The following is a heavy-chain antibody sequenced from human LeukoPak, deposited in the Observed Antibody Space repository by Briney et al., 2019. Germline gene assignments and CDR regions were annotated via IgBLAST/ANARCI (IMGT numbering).Heavy chain of an antibody. V-gene: IGHV3-53*01. CDR1: GFTVSSNY. J-gene: IGHJ3*02. D-gene: IGHD1-26*01. CDR3: AGSGSYYRGAFDI. CDR2: IYSGGST. Sequence: PGGSLRLSCAASGFTVSSNYMSWVRQAPGKGLEWVSVIYSGGSTYYADSVKGRFTISRDNSKNTLYLQMNSLGAEDTAVYYCAGSGSYYRGAFDIWGQGTMVTVSS.